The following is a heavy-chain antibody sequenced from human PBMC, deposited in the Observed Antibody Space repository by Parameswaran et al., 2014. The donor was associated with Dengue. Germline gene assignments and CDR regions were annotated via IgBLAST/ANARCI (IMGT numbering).Heavy chain of an antibody. D-gene: IGHD1-26*01. J-gene: IGHJ4*02. Sequence: RWIRQPQGRDWSGIGYIYYSGSTNYNPSLKSRVSMSVDTSKNQFSLKLSSVTAADTAVYYCARWVGHFDFWGQGILVTVSS. CDR3: ARWVGHFDF. V-gene: IGHV4-59*01. CDR2: IYYSGST.